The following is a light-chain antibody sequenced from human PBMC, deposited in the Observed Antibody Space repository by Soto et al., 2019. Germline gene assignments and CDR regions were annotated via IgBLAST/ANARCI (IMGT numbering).Light chain of an antibody. J-gene: IGKJ4*01. CDR2: DAT. CDR3: QQYNNWFPFT. Sequence: EILMTQSPATLSVSPGERVTLSCRASQSVSRKLGWYQQKPGQAPRLLIYDATSRATAIPARFSGSGSGTESTLTISSLQPEDYAVYYCQQYNNWFPFTFGGGTKVEIK. V-gene: IGKV3-15*01. CDR1: QSVSRK.